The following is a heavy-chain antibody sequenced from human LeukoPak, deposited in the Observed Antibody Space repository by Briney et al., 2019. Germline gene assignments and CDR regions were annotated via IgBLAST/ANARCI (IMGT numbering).Heavy chain of an antibody. D-gene: IGHD3-10*01. CDR2: INHSGST. CDR1: GGSISSSSYY. Sequence: SETLSLTCTVSGGSISSSSYYWGWIRQPPGKGLEWIGEINHSGSTNYNPSLKSRVTISVDTSKNQFSLKLSSVTAADTAVYYCARHGWRITMVRGKNWFDPWGQGTLVTVSS. CDR3: ARHGWRITMVRGKNWFDP. J-gene: IGHJ5*02. V-gene: IGHV4-39*01.